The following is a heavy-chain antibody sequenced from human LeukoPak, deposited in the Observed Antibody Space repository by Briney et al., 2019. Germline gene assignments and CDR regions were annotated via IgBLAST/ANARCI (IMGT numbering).Heavy chain of an antibody. CDR3: ARGKYYGSGSYFDY. J-gene: IGHJ4*02. CDR1: GGSISSGGYS. V-gene: IGHV4-30-2*01. CDR2: IYHSGST. Sequence: PSQILSLTCAVSGGSISSGGYSWSWIRQPPGKGLEWIGYIYHSGSTYYNPSLKSRVTISVDRSKNQFSLKLSSVTAADTAVYYCARGKYYGSGSYFDYWGQGTLVTVSS. D-gene: IGHD3-10*01.